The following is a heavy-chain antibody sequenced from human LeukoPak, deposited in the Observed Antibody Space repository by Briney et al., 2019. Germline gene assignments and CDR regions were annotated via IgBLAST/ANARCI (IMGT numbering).Heavy chain of an antibody. CDR3: MRDEGWVRVNPFDY. V-gene: IGHV3-7*01. J-gene: IGHJ4*02. Sequence: PGGSLRLSCAASGFTFSNYWMSWVRQAPGKGLEWVANIKQGGSDKYYVDSVKGRFTISRDDAKNSLYLQMNSLRAEDTAVYYCMRDEGWVRVNPFDYWGQGTLVTVSS. CDR2: IKQGGSDK. CDR1: GFTFSNYW. D-gene: IGHD3-10*01.